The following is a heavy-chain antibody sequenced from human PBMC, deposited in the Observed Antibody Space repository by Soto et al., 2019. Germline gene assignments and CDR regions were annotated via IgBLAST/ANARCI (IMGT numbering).Heavy chain of an antibody. Sequence: PGGSLRLSCAASGFTFSSYAMSWVRQAPGKGLEWVSAISGSGGSTYYADSVKGRFTISRDNSKNTLYLQMNSLRAEDTAVYYCANNPQWLVQYYFDYWGQGTLVTVSS. J-gene: IGHJ4*02. CDR2: ISGSGGST. V-gene: IGHV3-23*01. D-gene: IGHD6-19*01. CDR3: ANNPQWLVQYYFDY. CDR1: GFTFSSYA.